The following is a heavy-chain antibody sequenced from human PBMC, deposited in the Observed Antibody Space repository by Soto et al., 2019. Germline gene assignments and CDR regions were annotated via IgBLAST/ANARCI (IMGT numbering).Heavy chain of an antibody. J-gene: IGHJ5*02. Sequence: EVQLVESGGGLVKPGGSLRLSCAASGFTFSSYSMNWVRQAPGKGLEWVSSISSSSSDIYYADSVKGRFTISRDNTKNSLYLQMNHLRAEDTAVYYCARDRSGQQLPWGWFDPWGQGTLVTVSS. CDR1: GFTFSSYS. CDR2: ISSSSSDI. CDR3: ARDRSGQQLPWGWFDP. D-gene: IGHD6-13*01. V-gene: IGHV3-21*01.